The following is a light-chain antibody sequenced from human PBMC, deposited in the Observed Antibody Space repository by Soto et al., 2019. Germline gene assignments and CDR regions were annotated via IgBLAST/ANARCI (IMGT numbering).Light chain of an antibody. CDR1: QGVSTK. CDR3: LQYNNWPYT. J-gene: IGKJ2*01. CDR2: GAS. Sequence: EIVMTQSPVTLSVSPGERGTLSCRASQGVSTKLLWYQQKPGQAPRLLIYGASTRATGIPARFSGSGSGTEFSLTISSLQSEDFAVYYCLQYNNWPYTFGQGTRVEI. V-gene: IGKV3-15*01.